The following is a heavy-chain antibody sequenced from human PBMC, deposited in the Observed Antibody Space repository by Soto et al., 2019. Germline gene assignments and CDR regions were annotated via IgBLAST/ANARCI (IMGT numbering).Heavy chain of an antibody. CDR1: GYSFTSYG. CDR3: ARDSGFGEADV. J-gene: IGHJ6*02. D-gene: IGHD3-10*01. CDR2: ISAYNGKT. Sequence: QVQLVQSGAEVKKPGASVKVSCKASGYSFTSYGISWVRQAPGQGLEWMGWISAYNGKTNYAQKLQGRVTMTTDTSTSKAYMEMRRLRTDDTAVDYCARDSGFGEADVWGQGTTVTVSS. V-gene: IGHV1-18*01.